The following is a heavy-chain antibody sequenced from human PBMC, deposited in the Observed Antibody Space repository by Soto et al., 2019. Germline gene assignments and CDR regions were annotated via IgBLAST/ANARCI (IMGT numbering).Heavy chain of an antibody. D-gene: IGHD1-26*01. CDR1: GGTFSSYA. Sequence: SVKVSCKASGGTFSSYAISWVRQAPGQGLEWMGGIIPIFGTANYAQKFQGRVTITADESTSTAYMELSSLRSGDTAVYYCAGGRLHRHFDYFGRRTLVAVFS. CDR2: IIPIFGTA. V-gene: IGHV1-69*13. J-gene: IGHJ4*02. CDR3: AGGRLHRHFDY.